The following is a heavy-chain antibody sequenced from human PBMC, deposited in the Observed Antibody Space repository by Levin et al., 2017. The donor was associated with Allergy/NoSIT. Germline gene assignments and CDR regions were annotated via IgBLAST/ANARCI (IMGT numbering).Heavy chain of an antibody. D-gene: IGHD6-19*01. Sequence: KSSETLSLTCSVSGGSFSGYYWTWIRQPPGKGLEWIGEINHSGGTNYNPSLKSRVTISVDTSKNQFSLKLTSVTAADTAVYYCARGSATDSSGLYASLDYWGQGTLVTVSS. CDR1: GGSFSGYY. CDR2: INHSGGT. J-gene: IGHJ4*02. CDR3: ARGSATDSSGLYASLDY. V-gene: IGHV4-34*01.